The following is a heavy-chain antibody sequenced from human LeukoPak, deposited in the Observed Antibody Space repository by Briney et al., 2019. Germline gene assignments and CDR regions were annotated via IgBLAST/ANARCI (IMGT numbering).Heavy chain of an antibody. CDR1: GYTFTDFSDYY. J-gene: IGHJ4*02. D-gene: IGHD6-19*01. CDR2: INPNSGAT. CDR3: VRVSTGWYFDY. Sequence: ASVKVSCRASGYTFTDFSDYYIHWVRQAPGRGLEWMGWINPNSGATYYAHKFQGRVTMTRDTSINTAYMELSRLTSDDTVVYFCVRVSTGWYFDYWGQGTLVSVSS. V-gene: IGHV1-2*02.